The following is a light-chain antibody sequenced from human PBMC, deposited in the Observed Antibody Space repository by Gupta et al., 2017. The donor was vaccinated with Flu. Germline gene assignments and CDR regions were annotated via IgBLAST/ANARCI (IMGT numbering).Light chain of an antibody. J-gene: IGKJ1*01. CDR2: DAS. CDR1: QSVTSNY. Sequence: EGVLTQSPATLSLSPGERATLSCGASQSVTSNYLAWYQQKPGQAPRLLVYDASRRATGVPDRFSGSGSGTDFTLTISRLEPEDSAVYYCQQEGSSLWPFGQGTRVEIK. CDR3: QQEGSSLWP. V-gene: IGKV3D-20*01.